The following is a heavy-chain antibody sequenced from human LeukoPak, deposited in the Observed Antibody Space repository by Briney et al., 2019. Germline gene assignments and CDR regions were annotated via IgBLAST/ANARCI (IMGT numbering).Heavy chain of an antibody. V-gene: IGHV3-23*01. CDR2: ISGSGGGT. Sequence: GGSLRLSCAAPGFTFSSYAMSWVRQAPEKGLKWVSTISGSGGGTYYADSVKGRFTISRDDSKNTLYLQMNSLRAEDTAVYYCVKDLGRYRNNCFDYWGQGTLVTVSS. D-gene: IGHD1-26*01. J-gene: IGHJ4*02. CDR1: GFTFSSYA. CDR3: VKDLGRYRNNCFDY.